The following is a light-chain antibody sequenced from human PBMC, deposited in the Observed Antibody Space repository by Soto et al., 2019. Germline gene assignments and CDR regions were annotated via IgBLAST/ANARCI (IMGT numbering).Light chain of an antibody. J-gene: IGKJ3*01. CDR1: QSVSSSY. Sequence: EIVMTQSPATLSVSPGERATLSCRASQSVSSSYLAWYQQKPGQAPRLLIYGASSRATGMPGRFSGSGSGTDFTLTISRLEPEDFAVYYCQQYGRSPFTFGPGTKVDIK. CDR3: QQYGRSPFT. V-gene: IGKV3-20*01. CDR2: GAS.